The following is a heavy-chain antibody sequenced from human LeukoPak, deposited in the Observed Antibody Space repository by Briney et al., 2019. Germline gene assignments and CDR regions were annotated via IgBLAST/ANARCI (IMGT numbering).Heavy chain of an antibody. CDR1: GLTVSSNH. D-gene: IGHD3-22*01. CDR3: VQSDNTRYHY. Sequence: GGSLRLSCGACGLTVSSNHMRGVRQGPGKGLEGVSVIYSGGSTYYADSVKGRFTISRDNSKNTLYLQMSSLRAEDTAVYYCVQSDNTRYHYWGQGTLVNVSS. V-gene: IGHV3-53*05. CDR2: IYSGGST. J-gene: IGHJ4*02.